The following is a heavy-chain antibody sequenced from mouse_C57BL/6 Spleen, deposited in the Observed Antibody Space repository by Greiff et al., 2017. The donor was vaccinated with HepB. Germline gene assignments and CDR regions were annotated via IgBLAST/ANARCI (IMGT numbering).Heavy chain of an antibody. CDR3: ARGTTVVAEGLDFDY. D-gene: IGHD1-1*01. Sequence: QVQLQQPGAELVRPGSSVKLSCKASGYTFTSYWMDWVKQRPGQGLEWIGNIYPSDSETHYNQKFKDKATLTVDKSSSTAYMQLSSLTSEDSAVYYCARGTTVVAEGLDFDYWGQGTTLTVSS. CDR1: GYTFTSYW. V-gene: IGHV1-61*01. J-gene: IGHJ2*01. CDR2: IYPSDSET.